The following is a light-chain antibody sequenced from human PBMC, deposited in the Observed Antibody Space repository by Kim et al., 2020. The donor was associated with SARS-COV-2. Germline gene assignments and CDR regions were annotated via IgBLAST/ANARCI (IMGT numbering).Light chain of an antibody. CDR3: QMWHSSSDPWV. J-gene: IGLJ3*02. CDR2: YDS. CDR1: NIGSKS. V-gene: IGLV3-21*04. Sequence: SYELTQPPSVSVAPGKTARITCGGNNIGSKSVHWYQQKPGQAPVLVIYYDSDRPSGIPERFSGSNSGSTATLTISRVEAGDEADYYCQMWHSSSDPWVFG.